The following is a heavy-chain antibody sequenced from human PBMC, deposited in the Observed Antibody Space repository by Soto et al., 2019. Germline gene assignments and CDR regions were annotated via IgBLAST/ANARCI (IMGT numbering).Heavy chain of an antibody. CDR3: VKGPRYDGNRGYFDL. V-gene: IGHV3-23*01. J-gene: IGHJ2*01. CDR1: AFTFDNYA. CDR2: ISGSGGSS. Sequence: EVQLLESGGGLVQPGGSLRLSCVASAFTFDNYAMSWVRQAPGKGLEWVSLISGSGGSSYNADSVKGRFTISRDNSRNSRYLEMNSVRAEGTALYYCVKGPRYDGNRGYFDLWGHGALVTVS. D-gene: IGHD1-20*01.